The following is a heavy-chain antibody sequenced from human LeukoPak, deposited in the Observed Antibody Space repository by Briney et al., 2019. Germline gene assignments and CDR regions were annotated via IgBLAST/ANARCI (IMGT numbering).Heavy chain of an antibody. Sequence: PGGSLRLSCAASGFTFSSYAMHWVRQAPGKGLEWVAVISYDGSNKYYADSVKGRFTISRDNSKNTLYLQMNSLRAEDTAVYYCARGYGDNDYFDYWGREPWSPSPQ. D-gene: IGHD4-17*01. CDR3: ARGYGDNDYFDY. V-gene: IGHV3-30-3*01. CDR2: ISYDGSNK. CDR1: GFTFSSYA. J-gene: IGHJ4*02.